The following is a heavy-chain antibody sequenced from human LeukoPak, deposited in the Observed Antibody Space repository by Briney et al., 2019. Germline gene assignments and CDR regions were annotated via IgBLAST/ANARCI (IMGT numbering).Heavy chain of an antibody. Sequence: ASVKVSCKASGYTFTSYYMHWVRQAPGQGLEWMGIINPSGGSTNYAQKFQGRVTMTRDTSTSTVYMELSSLRSEDTAVYYFARVPAAIRGYYYYMDVWGKGTTVTVSS. CDR2: INPSGGST. D-gene: IGHD2-2*02. CDR3: ARVPAAIRGYYYYMDV. V-gene: IGHV1-46*03. CDR1: GYTFTSYY. J-gene: IGHJ6*03.